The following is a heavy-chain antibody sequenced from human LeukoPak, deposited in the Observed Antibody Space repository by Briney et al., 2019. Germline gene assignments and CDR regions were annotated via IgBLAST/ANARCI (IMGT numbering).Heavy chain of an antibody. D-gene: IGHD3-3*01. CDR1: GFTSSSYW. CDR2: IKQDGSEK. Sequence: PGGSLRLSCAASGFTSSSYWMSWVRQAPGKGLEWVANIKQDGSEKYYVDSVKGRFTISRDNAKNSLYLQMNSLRAEDTAVYYCARDLPENPYYDFWSGYSTGAFDYWGQGTLVTVSS. CDR3: ARDLPENPYYDFWSGYSTGAFDY. V-gene: IGHV3-7*01. J-gene: IGHJ4*02.